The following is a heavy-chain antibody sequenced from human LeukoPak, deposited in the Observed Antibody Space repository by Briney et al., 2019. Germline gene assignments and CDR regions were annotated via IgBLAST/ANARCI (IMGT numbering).Heavy chain of an antibody. V-gene: IGHV3-23*01. CDR1: GFTFSSYS. J-gene: IGHJ4*02. CDR2: ISGSGGST. CDR3: AKDSPPSIPGYPFDY. D-gene: IGHD2-21*01. Sequence: GGSLRLSCAASGFTFSSYSMNWVRQAPGKGLEWVSAISGSGGSTYYADSVKGRFTISRDNSKNTLYLQMNSLRAEDTAVYYCAKDSPPSIPGYPFDYWGQGTLVTVSS.